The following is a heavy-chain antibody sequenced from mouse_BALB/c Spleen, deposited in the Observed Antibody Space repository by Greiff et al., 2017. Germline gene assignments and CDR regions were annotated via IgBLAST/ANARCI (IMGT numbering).Heavy chain of an antibody. V-gene: IGHV1-5*01. CDR2: IYPGNSDT. Sequence: QLQQSGTVLARPGASVKMSCKASGYTFTSYWMHWVKQRPGQGLEWIGAIYPGNSDTSYNQKFKGKAKLTAVTSTSTAHMELSSLTNEDSAVYYCTRAYGYGDLDVWGAGTTVTVSS. J-gene: IGHJ1*01. CDR1: GYTFTSYW. D-gene: IGHD1-1*01. CDR3: TRAYGYGDLDV.